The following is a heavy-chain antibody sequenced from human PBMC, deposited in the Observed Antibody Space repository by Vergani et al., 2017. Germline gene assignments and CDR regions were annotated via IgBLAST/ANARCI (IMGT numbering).Heavy chain of an antibody. Sequence: QVQLVQSGAEVKKPGASVKVSCKASGYTFTSYDINWVRQATGQGLEWMGWMNPNSGNTGYAQKFQGRVTMTRTTSISTAYMELSSLRSEDTAVYYCARGRKSKGIRGFYYYMDVWGKGTTVTVSS. CDR2: MNPNSGNT. CDR1: GYTFTSYD. D-gene: IGHD1-14*01. V-gene: IGHV1-8*01. J-gene: IGHJ6*03. CDR3: ARGRKSKGIRGFYYYMDV.